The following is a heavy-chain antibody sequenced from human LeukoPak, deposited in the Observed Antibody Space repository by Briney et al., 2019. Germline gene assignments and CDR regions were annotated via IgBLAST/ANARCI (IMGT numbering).Heavy chain of an antibody. Sequence: PSETLSLTCTVSGGSMSSYSWSWVRQPPGKGLEWIGSIYYSGSTKYNPSLKSRVTISVDTSKNQFSLKLSSVTAADTAVYYCARGARAGYNLEPFDYWGQGTLVTVSS. J-gene: IGHJ4*02. CDR3: ARGARAGYNLEPFDY. D-gene: IGHD5-24*01. CDR1: GGSMSSYS. CDR2: IYYSGST. V-gene: IGHV4-59*08.